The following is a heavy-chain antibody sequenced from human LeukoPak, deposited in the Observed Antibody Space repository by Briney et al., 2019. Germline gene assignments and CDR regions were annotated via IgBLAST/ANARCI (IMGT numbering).Heavy chain of an antibody. CDR3: ARKYCSGGSCYYFDS. J-gene: IGHJ4*02. CDR2: IYSSGTT. V-gene: IGHV4-4*07. D-gene: IGHD2-15*01. CDR1: GGSMSNYY. Sequence: SETLSLTCTVSGGSMSNYYWSWIRQTAGKGLEWIGRIYSSGTTNYNPSLKSRVSMSVDPSKNQFSLKLTSVTAADTAVYYCARKYCSGGSCYYFDSWGQGTLVTVSS.